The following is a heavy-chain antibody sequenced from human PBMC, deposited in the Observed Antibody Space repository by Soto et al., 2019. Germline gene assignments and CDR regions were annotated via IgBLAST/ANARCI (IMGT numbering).Heavy chain of an antibody. D-gene: IGHD3-10*01. CDR3: ARDRYYGSGSYYKYYYGMDV. CDR1: GGSISSYY. V-gene: IGHV4-4*07. J-gene: IGHJ6*02. CDR2: IYTSGST. Sequence: KPSETLSLTCTVSGGSISSYYWSWIRQPAGKGLEWIGRIYTSGSTNYNPSLKSRVTMSVDTSKNQFSLKLSSVTAADTAVYYCARDRYYGSGSYYKYYYGMDVWGQGTTVTVSS.